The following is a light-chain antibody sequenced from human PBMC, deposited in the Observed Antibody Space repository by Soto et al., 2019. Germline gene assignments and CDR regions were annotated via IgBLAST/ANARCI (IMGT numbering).Light chain of an antibody. CDR3: KQYDDSMP. CDR2: GPA. CDR1: QTFSNSF. J-gene: IGKJ1*01. Sequence: VLPQAQYALPWPQRESVLLPGRASQTFSNSFLSWFQQKPGQAPRPLIYGPATRATGIPDRSSGSGSGTDFPLTISRLEPEEFAVYHCKQYDDSMPFGQGTKWIS. V-gene: IGKV3-20*01.